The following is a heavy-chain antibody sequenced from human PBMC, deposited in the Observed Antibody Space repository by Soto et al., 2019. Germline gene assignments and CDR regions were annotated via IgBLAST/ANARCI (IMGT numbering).Heavy chain of an antibody. CDR2: ISAYNGNT. J-gene: IGHJ3*02. Sequence: KISCNASGYTFTSYGISWVRQAPGQGLEWMGWISAYNGNTNYAQKLQGRVTMTTDTSTSTAYMELRSLRSDDTAVYYCARLSSWQWSFSYGFGIWRQVPTVPV. D-gene: IGHD6-19*01. V-gene: IGHV1-18*04. CDR3: ARLSSWQWSFSYGFGI. CDR1: GYTFTSYG.